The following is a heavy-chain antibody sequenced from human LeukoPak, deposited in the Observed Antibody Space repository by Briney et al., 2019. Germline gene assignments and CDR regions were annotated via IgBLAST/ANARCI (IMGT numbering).Heavy chain of an antibody. V-gene: IGHV3-23*01. CDR2: ISGSGGST. CDR3: AKGDIYDYVWGSYRKYNWFDP. J-gene: IGHJ5*02. D-gene: IGHD3-16*02. CDR1: GFTFSSYA. Sequence: GGSLRLSCAASGFTFSSYAMSWVRQAPGKGLEWVSAISGSGGSTYYADSVKGRFTISRDNSKNTLYLQMNSLRAEDTAVYYCAKGDIYDYVWGSYRKYNWFDPWGQGTLVTVPS.